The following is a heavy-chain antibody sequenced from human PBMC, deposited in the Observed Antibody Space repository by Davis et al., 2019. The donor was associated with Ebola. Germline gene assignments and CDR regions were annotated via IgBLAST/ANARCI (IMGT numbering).Heavy chain of an antibody. J-gene: IGHJ4*02. CDR1: GFTFSSYS. D-gene: IGHD6-19*01. CDR3: ARDVRRSIAVAGTTGPRVYYFDY. Sequence: GESLKISCAASGFTFSSYSMNWVRQAPGKGLEWVSSISSSSSYIYYADSVKGLFTISRDNAKNSLYLQMNSLRAEDTAVYYCARDVRRSIAVAGTTGPRVYYFDYWGQGTLVTVSS. CDR2: ISSSSSYI. V-gene: IGHV3-21*01.